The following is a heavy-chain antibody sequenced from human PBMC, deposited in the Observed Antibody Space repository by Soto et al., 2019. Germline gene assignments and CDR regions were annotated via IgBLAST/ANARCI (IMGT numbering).Heavy chain of an antibody. D-gene: IGHD6-13*01. CDR1: GFTFSSYA. V-gene: IGHV3-23*01. CDR3: AKDGAAGRSSWFVYAFDI. CDR2: ISGSGGST. J-gene: IGHJ3*02. Sequence: PWGSLRLSCAASGFTFSSYAMSWFRQAPGKGLEWVSAISGSGGSTYYADSVKGRFTISRDNSKNTLYLQMNSLRAEDTAVYYCAKDGAAGRSSWFVYAFDIRGQGTTVTVSS.